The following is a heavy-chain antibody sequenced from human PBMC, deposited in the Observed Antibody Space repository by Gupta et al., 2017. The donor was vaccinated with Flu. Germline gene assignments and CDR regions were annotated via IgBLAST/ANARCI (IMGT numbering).Heavy chain of an antibody. D-gene: IGHD1-26*01. J-gene: IGHJ4*02. CDR3: ASGIVGASF. CDR2: IAYDGSNK. V-gene: IGHV3-30*03. Sequence: LNWVRQAPGKGLEWVAVIAYDGSNKYYADSVKGRFTISRDNSKNTLYLQMNSLRAEDTAVYYCASGIVGASFWGQGTLVTVSS.